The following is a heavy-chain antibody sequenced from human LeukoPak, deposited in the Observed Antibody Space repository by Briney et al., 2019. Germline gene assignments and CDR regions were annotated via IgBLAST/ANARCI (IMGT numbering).Heavy chain of an antibody. Sequence: ASVKVSCKASGYTFTGYYMHWVRQAPGQGLEWMGRINPNSGGTNYAQKFQGRVTMTRDTSISTAYMELSRLRSDDTAVYCCARVSCTNGVCHYRDFDYWGQGTLVTVSS. CDR1: GYTFTGYY. D-gene: IGHD2-8*01. CDR2: INPNSGGT. V-gene: IGHV1-2*06. J-gene: IGHJ4*02. CDR3: ARVSCTNGVCHYRDFDY.